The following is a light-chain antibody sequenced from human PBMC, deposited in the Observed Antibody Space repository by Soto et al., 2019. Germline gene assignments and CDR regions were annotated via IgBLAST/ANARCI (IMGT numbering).Light chain of an antibody. J-gene: IGKJ1*01. CDR3: QQYNNWWT. CDR1: QSVSSN. V-gene: IGKV3-15*01. Sequence: EIVMTQSPATLSVSPGERATISCRASQSVSSNLAWYQQKPGQAPRLLIYGASTRATGIPARFSCSGSGTEVTVTISSLQSEEFAVEYCQQYNNWWTFGHGTKVEIK. CDR2: GAS.